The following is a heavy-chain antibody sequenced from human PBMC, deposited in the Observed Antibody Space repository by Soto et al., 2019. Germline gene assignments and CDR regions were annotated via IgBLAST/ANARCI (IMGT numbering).Heavy chain of an antibody. J-gene: IGHJ4*02. Sequence: QVQLQQWGAGLLKPSETLSLTCAVYGGSFSGYYWSWIRQPPGKGLEWIGEINHSGSTNYNPSLKSRVPISVDTSTNQFPLNLSSATAAATAVYYCAREGQCSSTGCPGDYWGQGTLVTVSS. CDR2: INHSGST. CDR3: AREGQCSSTGCPGDY. CDR1: GGSFSGYY. D-gene: IGHD2-2*01. V-gene: IGHV4-34*01.